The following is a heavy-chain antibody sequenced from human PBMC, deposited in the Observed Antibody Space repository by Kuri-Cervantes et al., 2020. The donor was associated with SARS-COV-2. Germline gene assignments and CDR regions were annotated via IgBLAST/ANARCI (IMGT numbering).Heavy chain of an antibody. J-gene: IGHJ3*02. V-gene: IGHV1-2*04. CDR3: ARSTPFLGLVVISQGGAFDI. Sequence: ASVKVSCKASGYTFTGYYMHWVRQAPGQGLEWMGWINPNSGGTNYAQKFQGWVTMTRDTAISTVYMELSRLKSDDTAVYYCARSTPFLGLVVISQGGAFDIWGQGTMVTVSS. D-gene: IGHD3-22*01. CDR2: INPNSGGT. CDR1: GYTFTGYY.